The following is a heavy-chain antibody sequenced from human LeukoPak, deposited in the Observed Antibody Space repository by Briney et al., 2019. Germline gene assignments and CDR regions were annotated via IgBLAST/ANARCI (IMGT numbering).Heavy chain of an antibody. V-gene: IGHV3-30*18. CDR2: ISYDGSNK. CDR1: GFTFSSYG. D-gene: IGHD3-10*01. Sequence: GGSLRLSCAASGFTFSSYGMHWVRQAPGKGLEWVAVISYDGSNKYYADSVKGRFTISRDNSKNTLHLQMNSLRAEDTAVYYCAKDGQPGFDYWGQGTLVTVSS. CDR3: AKDGQPGFDY. J-gene: IGHJ4*02.